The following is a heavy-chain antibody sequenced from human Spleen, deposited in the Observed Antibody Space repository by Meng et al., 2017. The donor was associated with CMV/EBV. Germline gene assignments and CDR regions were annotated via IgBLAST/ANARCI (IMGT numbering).Heavy chain of an antibody. V-gene: IGHV3-30*02. CDR2: IRYDTNNK. CDR3: ARAREAAADPYYFDY. Sequence: GESLKISCAASGFTFSRDGMHWVRQGPDKGLEWLAYIRYDTNNKFYADSVKGRFTISRDNSKNILYLQMNSLRAEDTAVYYCARAREAAADPYYFDYWGQGTLVTVSS. D-gene: IGHD6-13*01. CDR1: GFTFSRDG. J-gene: IGHJ4*02.